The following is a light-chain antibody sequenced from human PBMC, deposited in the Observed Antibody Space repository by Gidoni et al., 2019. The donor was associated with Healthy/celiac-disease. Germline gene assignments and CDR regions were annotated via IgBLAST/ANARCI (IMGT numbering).Light chain of an antibody. CDR3: QQDYSTPKT. J-gene: IGKJ1*01. V-gene: IGKV4-1*01. Sequence: DIVMTQSPDSLAVSLGERATLNCKSSQSVLYSSNNKNYLAWYQQKPGQPPKLLIYWASTREAGVPDRFSGSGPGTDFTLTIRSLQAEDVAVYYCQQDYSTPKTFGQGTKVEIK. CDR2: WAS. CDR1: QSVLYSSNNKNY.